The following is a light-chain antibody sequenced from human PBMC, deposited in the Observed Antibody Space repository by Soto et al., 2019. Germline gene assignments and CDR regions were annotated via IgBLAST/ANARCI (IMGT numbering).Light chain of an antibody. Sequence: EIVLTQSPGTLSLFPGERATLSCRASQSVSSRNLAWYRQKPGQAPSLLIYGAFNRATGIPDRFSGSGSATDITFTLTRRGLDDLAVDFYLLYGDSTAPFTFGEGTKLEIK. CDR1: QSVSSRN. V-gene: IGKV3-20*01. CDR2: GAF. CDR3: LLYGDSTAPFT. J-gene: IGKJ2*01.